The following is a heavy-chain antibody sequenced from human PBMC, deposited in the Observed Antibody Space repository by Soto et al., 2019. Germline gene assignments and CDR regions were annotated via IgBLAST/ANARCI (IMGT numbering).Heavy chain of an antibody. J-gene: IGHJ4*02. CDR1: GFTFGSYS. Sequence: EVQLVESGGGLIQPGGSLRLSCAASGFTFGSYSLNWVRQAPGKGLEWVSYISSSSSSIYYADSVKGRFTISRDNAKNSLYLQMISLRAGDTAVYFCERDGSPRRSVHFDYWGQGTPVTVSS. CDR2: ISSSSSSI. CDR3: ERDGSPRRSVHFDY. V-gene: IGHV3-48*01. D-gene: IGHD3-10*01.